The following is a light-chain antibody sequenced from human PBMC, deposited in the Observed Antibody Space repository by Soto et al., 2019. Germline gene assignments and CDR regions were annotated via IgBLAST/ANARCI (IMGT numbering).Light chain of an antibody. CDR2: GAS. V-gene: IGKV3-20*01. J-gene: IGKJ2*01. CDR3: QQYGTSPYT. CDR1: QSVSSSY. Sequence: ENVLTQSPGTLSLSPGERATLSCRASQSVSSSYLAWHQQKPGQAPRLLIYGASSRATGIPDRFSGSGSGTDFTLTISSLEPEDFAVYYCQQYGTSPYTFGQG.